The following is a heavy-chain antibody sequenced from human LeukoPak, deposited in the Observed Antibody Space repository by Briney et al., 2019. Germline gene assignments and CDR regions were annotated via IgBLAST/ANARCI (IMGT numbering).Heavy chain of an antibody. CDR1: GGSISSYY. D-gene: IGHD4-17*01. CDR2: IYYSGST. CDR3: ARDRAVTSSYDAFDM. V-gene: IGHV4-59*12. J-gene: IGHJ3*02. Sequence: SETLSLTCTVSGGSISSYYWSWIRQPPGKGLEWIGYIYYSGSTNYNPSLKSRVTISVDTSKNQFSLKLSSVTAADTAVYYCARDRAVTSSYDAFDMWGQGTMVTVSS.